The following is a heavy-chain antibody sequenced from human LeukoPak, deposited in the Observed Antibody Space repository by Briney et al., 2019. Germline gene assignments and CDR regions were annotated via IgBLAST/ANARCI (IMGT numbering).Heavy chain of an antibody. J-gene: IGHJ4*02. CDR2: ITASGAAT. CDR1: GFTFYNYG. V-gene: IGHV3-23*01. D-gene: IGHD3-16*01. Sequence: GGTLRLSCAVSGFTFYNYGMSWVRQAPGKGLEWVSAITASGAATYIADSVKGRFTISRDNSKNTLFLQMNSLKADDTAVYYCAKGGGGVLASWGQGTLVTVSS. CDR3: AKGGGGVLAS.